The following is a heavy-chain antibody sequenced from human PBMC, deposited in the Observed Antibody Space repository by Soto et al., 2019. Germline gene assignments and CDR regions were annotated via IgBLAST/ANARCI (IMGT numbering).Heavy chain of an antibody. CDR2: LNPRNGQT. D-gene: IGHD5-18*01. J-gene: IGHJ4*02. Sequence: QVQLVQSGAEVKKPGASVKVSCQTSGYNFSAYYFNWVRQAAGQGPEWMGWLNPRNGQTGYVQKFRGRVTMTRDTSIANVYLEMSRLTSEDTAIYFCAREKDTSMVDYWGQGTLVNVSS. V-gene: IGHV1-8*01. CDR1: GYNFSAYY. CDR3: AREKDTSMVDY.